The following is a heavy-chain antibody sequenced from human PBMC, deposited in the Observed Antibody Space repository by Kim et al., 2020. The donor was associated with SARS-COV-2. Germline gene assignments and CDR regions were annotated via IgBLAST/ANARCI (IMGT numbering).Heavy chain of an antibody. CDR3: AKDPKFGRYFTMIVVVITYFDY. CDR2: ISYDGSNK. Sequence: GGSLRLSCAASGFTFSSYGMHWVRQAPGKGLEWVAVISYDGSNKYYADSVKGRFTISRDNSKNTLYLQMNSLRAEDTAVYYCAKDPKFGRYFTMIVVVITYFDYWGQGTLVTVSS. V-gene: IGHV3-30*18. J-gene: IGHJ4*02. D-gene: IGHD3-22*01. CDR1: GFTFSSYG.